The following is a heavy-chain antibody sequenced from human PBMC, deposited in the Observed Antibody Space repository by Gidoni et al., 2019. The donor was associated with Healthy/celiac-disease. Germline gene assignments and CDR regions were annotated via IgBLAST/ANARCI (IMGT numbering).Heavy chain of an antibody. CDR3: ARDMVVAANDAFDI. V-gene: IGHV3-33*01. D-gene: IGHD2-15*01. Sequence: KGLEWVAVIWYDGSNKYYADSVKGRFTISRDNSKNTLYLQMNSLRAEDTAVYYCARDMVVAANDAFDIWGQGTMVTVSS. CDR2: IWYDGSNK. J-gene: IGHJ3*02.